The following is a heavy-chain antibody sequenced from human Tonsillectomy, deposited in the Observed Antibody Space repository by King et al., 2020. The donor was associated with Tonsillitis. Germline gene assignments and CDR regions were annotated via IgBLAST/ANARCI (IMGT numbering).Heavy chain of an antibody. D-gene: IGHD6-19*01. V-gene: IGHV3-7*01. J-gene: IGHJ4*02. Sequence: VQLVEAGAGLVQPGGSLRPSCVASGFTLSRYWMNWVRQAPGKGLEWVANINQAGNEKYYVDSVKGRFTIPRDNAKNSLYLQMNSLRAEDTAVYYCVGDGAPGIAVAGTSFDYCGQGTLFTVSS. CDR3: VGDGAPGIAVAGTSFDY. CDR1: GFTLSRYW. CDR2: INQAGNEK.